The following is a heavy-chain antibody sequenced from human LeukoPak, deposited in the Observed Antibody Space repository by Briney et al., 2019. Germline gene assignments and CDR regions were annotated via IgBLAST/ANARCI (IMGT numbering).Heavy chain of an antibody. Sequence: ASVKVSCKASGYTFTSYDINWVRQATGQGLEWMGWMNPNSGNTGYAQKFQGRVTMTRNTSISTAYMELSSLRSEDTAVYYCATKAYSGYEGSWFDPWGQGTLVTVSS. V-gene: IGHV1-8*01. CDR3: ATKAYSGYEGSWFDP. CDR2: MNPNSGNT. D-gene: IGHD5-12*01. J-gene: IGHJ5*02. CDR1: GYTFTSYD.